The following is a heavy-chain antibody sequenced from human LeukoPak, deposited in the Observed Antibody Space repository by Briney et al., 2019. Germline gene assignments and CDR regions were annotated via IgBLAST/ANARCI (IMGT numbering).Heavy chain of an antibody. Sequence: LEXLSLTCTVSGGSISSYYWSWLRQPPGKGLEGIGYIYYSGSTNYNPSLKSRVTISVDTSKNQFSLKLSSVTAADTAVYYCARDLGGVGGFDYWGQGTLVTVSS. J-gene: IGHJ4*02. D-gene: IGHD3-10*01. CDR3: ARDLGGVGGFDY. CDR2: IYYSGST. V-gene: IGHV4-59*01. CDR1: GGSISSYY.